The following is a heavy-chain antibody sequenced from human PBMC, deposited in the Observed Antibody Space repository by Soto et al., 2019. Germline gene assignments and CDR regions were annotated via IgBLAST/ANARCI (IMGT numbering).Heavy chain of an antibody. CDR3: ARDIYSGYDY. J-gene: IGHJ4*02. D-gene: IGHD5-12*01. V-gene: IGHV3-74*01. CDR1: GFTFSSYW. CDR2: INSDGSST. Sequence: EVQLVESGGGLVQPGGSLRLSCAASGFTFSSYWMHWVRQAPGKGRVWVSRINSDGSSTSYSDSVKGRFTISRDNAKNTLYLQMNSLRAEDTAVYYCARDIYSGYDYWGQGTLVTVSS.